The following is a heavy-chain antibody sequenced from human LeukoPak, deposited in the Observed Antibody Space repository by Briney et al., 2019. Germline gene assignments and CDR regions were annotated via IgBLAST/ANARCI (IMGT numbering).Heavy chain of an antibody. J-gene: IGHJ4*02. CDR2: IYSSGNT. D-gene: IGHD3-3*01. V-gene: IGHV4-59*08. CDR1: GGSISTYY. CDR3: ARHFYDFWSGYPGAFDY. Sequence: TSETLSLTRTVSGGSISTYYWSWIRQPPGKGLEWIGYIYSSGNTNNNPSLKSRLTISVDTSKNQFSLKLSSVTAADTAVYYCARHFYDFWSGYPGAFDYWGQGTLVTVSS.